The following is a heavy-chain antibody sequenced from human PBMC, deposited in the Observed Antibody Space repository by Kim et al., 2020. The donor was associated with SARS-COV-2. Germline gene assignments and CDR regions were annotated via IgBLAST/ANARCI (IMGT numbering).Heavy chain of an antibody. CDR1: GGSFSGYY. CDR2: INHSGST. Sequence: SETLSLTCAVYGGSFSGYYWSWIRQPPGKGLEWIGEINHSGSTNYNPSLKSRVTISVDTSKNQFSLKLSSVTAADTAVYYCARDQSMVRYYYYYGMDVWGQGTTVTVSS. J-gene: IGHJ6*02. V-gene: IGHV4-34*01. D-gene: IGHD3-10*01. CDR3: ARDQSMVRYYYYYGMDV.